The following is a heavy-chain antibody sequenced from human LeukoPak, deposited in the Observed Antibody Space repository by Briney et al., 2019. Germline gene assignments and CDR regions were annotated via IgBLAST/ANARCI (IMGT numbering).Heavy chain of an antibody. D-gene: IGHD5-12*01. CDR3: AKDSCSAYDSDAFDI. CDR1: GFTFSSYA. CDR2: ISSSGGST. Sequence: GGSLRLSCAASGFTFSSYAMSWVRQAPGKGLEWVSGISSSGGSTYYADSVKGRFTISRDNSKNALYLQMNSLRAEDTAVYYCAKDSCSAYDSDAFDIWGQGTMVTVSS. J-gene: IGHJ3*02. V-gene: IGHV3-23*01.